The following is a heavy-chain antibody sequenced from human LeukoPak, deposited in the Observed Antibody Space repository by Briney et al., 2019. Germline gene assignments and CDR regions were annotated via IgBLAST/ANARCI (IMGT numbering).Heavy chain of an antibody. D-gene: IGHD6-13*01. CDR1: GFTFSSYA. V-gene: IGHV3-30-3*01. CDR2: ISYDGSNK. J-gene: IGHJ4*02. Sequence: GGSLRLSCAASGFTFSSYAVHWVRQAPGKGLEWVAVISYDGSNKYYADSVKGRFTVSRDNSKNTLYLQMNSLRAEDTAVYYCARVRGSTCLDYWGQGTLVTVSS. CDR3: ARVRGSTCLDY.